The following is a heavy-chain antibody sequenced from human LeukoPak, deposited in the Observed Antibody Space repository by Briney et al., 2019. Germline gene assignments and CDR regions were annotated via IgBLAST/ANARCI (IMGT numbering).Heavy chain of an antibody. CDR3: ARADYYYESRGYFDY. V-gene: IGHV4-39*07. Sequence: SETLSLTCTVSGGSISSSYYWGWIRQPPGKGLEWIAGIYYTGSTYYSPSLRSRVTISVDTSKNQFSLKLRSVTAADTAVYYCARADYYYESRGYFDYWGQGTLVTVSS. CDR1: GGSISSSYY. CDR2: IYYTGST. J-gene: IGHJ4*02. D-gene: IGHD3-22*01.